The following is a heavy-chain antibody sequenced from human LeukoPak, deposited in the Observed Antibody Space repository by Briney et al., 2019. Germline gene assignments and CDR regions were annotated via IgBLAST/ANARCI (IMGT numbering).Heavy chain of an antibody. CDR1: GFTFSNYN. Sequence: GGSLRLSCAASGFTFSNYNMNWVRQAPGKGLEWAANIKQDGSEKYYVDSVKGRFTISRDNAKNSLHLQMNSLRAEDTAVYYCADIPISWGQGTLVTVSS. J-gene: IGHJ4*02. CDR3: ADIPIS. V-gene: IGHV3-7*01. CDR2: IKQDGSEK. D-gene: IGHD2-2*02.